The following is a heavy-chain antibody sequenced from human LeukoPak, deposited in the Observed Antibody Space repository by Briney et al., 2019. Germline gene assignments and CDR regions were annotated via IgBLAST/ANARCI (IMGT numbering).Heavy chain of an antibody. Sequence: GGSLTLSCAASGFTFSSYGMSWVRQAPGKGLEWVAAISGSGGSTYYADSVKGRFTISRDNSKNTLYLQMNSLRAEDTAVYYCAKVDYGEPYYYYYYMDVWGKGTTVTVSS. J-gene: IGHJ6*03. V-gene: IGHV3-23*01. CDR2: ISGSGGST. CDR1: GFTFSSYG. CDR3: AKVDYGEPYYYYYYMDV. D-gene: IGHD4-17*01.